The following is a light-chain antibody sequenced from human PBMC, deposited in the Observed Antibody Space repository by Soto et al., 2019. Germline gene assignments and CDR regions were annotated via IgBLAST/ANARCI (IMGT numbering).Light chain of an antibody. CDR3: QQYNNWPYT. V-gene: IGKV3-15*01. Sequence: EIVMTQSPATLSVSPGERATLSCRASQSVSSNLAWYQQKPGQAPMLLIYGASTRATGIPARFSGSGSGTEFTLTISSLRSEDFAVYYCQQYNNWPYTFGQGTKLEIK. CDR1: QSVSSN. J-gene: IGKJ2*01. CDR2: GAS.